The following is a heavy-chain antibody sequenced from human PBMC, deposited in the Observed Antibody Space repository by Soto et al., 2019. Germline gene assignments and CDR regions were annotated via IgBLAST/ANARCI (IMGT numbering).Heavy chain of an antibody. CDR3: ARAFKVVVTAISTYYYYGMDV. D-gene: IGHD2-21*02. Sequence: GASVKVSCKASGYTFTSYGISWVRQAPGQGLEWMGWISAYNGNTNCAQKLQGRVTMTTDTSTSTAYMELRSLRSDDTAVYYCARAFKVVVTAISTYYYYGMDVWGQGTTVTVSS. CDR2: ISAYNGNT. CDR1: GYTFTSYG. J-gene: IGHJ6*02. V-gene: IGHV1-18*04.